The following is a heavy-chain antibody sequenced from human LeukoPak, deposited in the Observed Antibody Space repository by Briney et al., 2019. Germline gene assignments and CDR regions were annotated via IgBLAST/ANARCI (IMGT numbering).Heavy chain of an antibody. D-gene: IGHD3-10*01. J-gene: IGHJ4*02. CDR2: IKQDGGEK. V-gene: IGHV3-7*01. CDR1: GFTFSSHW. Sequence: GGSLRLSCAGSGFTFSSHWMSWVRQAPGKGPEWVANIKQDGGEKYYVDSVKGRFTISRDNAKNSLYLQMNSLRVEDTAIYYCFREGGDWGQGTLVTVSS. CDR3: FREGGD.